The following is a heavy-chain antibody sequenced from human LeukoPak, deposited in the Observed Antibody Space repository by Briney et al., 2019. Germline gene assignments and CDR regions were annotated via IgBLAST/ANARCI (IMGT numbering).Heavy chain of an antibody. CDR3: ARVGGGDNYYYYYYYMDV. CDR1: GGSISSYY. J-gene: IGHJ6*03. D-gene: IGHD5-24*01. V-gene: IGHV4-59*01. CDR2: IYYSGST. Sequence: PSETLSLTCTVSGGSISSYYWSWIRQPPGKGLEWIGYIYYSGSTNYNPSLKSRVTISVDTSKNQFSLKLSSVTAEDTAVYYCARVGGGDNYYYYYYYMDVWGKGTTVTVSS.